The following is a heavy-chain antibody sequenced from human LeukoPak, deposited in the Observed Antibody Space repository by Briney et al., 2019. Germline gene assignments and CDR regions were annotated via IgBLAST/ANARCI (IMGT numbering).Heavy chain of an antibody. CDR2: ISSSGSTI. Sequence: GGSLRLSCAASGFTFSDYYMSWIRQAPGKGLEWVSYISSSGSTIYYADSVKGRFTISRDNAKNSLYLQMNSLRAEDTAVYYCARARYCSSTSCFTPFDYWGQGTLVTVSS. V-gene: IGHV3-11*01. CDR3: ARARYCSSTSCFTPFDY. D-gene: IGHD2-2*02. CDR1: GFTFSDYY. J-gene: IGHJ4*02.